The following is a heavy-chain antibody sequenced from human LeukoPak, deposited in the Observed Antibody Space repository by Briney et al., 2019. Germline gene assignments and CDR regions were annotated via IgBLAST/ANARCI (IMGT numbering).Heavy chain of an antibody. J-gene: IGHJ4*02. V-gene: IGHV3-11*01. CDR2: ISASGTMT. CDR1: GFTFDDYY. D-gene: IGHD4/OR15-4a*01. CDR3: ARHMVLSPCDY. Sequence: PGGSLRLSCAASGFTFDDYYMSWIRQAPGKGLQWISSISASGTMTFYADSVQGRFTISRDNAKNSLHLQLNSLRAEDTAAYYCARHMVLSPCDYWGQGTLVAVSS.